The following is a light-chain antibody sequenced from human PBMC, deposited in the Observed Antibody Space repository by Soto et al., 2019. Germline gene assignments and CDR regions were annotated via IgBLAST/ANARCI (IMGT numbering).Light chain of an antibody. J-gene: IGKJ5*01. CDR2: GVS. Sequence: DIVMTQTPLSLSVTPGQPASVSCNSRRSLLHTDGKTYLYWYLHKPGQPPQLLIYGVSNRFSGVPDRFSGSGSGTDFTLNISRLEAEDVALYYCMQGIQPPNTFGQGTRLENK. CDR1: RSLLHTDGKTY. V-gene: IGKV2D-29*01. CDR3: MQGIQPPNT.